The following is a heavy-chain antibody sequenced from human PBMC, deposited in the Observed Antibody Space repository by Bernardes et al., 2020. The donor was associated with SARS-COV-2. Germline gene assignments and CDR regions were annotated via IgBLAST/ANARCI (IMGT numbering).Heavy chain of an antibody. D-gene: IGHD6-19*01. CDR3: ARETGSGYSSGWYNDYYGMDV. CDR1: GFTFSSYW. J-gene: IGHJ6*02. V-gene: IGHV3-74*01. Sequence: GGSLRLSCAASGFTFSSYWMHWVRQAPGKGLVWVSRINSDGSSTSYADSVKGRFTISRDNAKNTLYLQMNSLRAEDTAVYYCARETGSGYSSGWYNDYYGMDVRGQGTTVTV. CDR2: INSDGSST.